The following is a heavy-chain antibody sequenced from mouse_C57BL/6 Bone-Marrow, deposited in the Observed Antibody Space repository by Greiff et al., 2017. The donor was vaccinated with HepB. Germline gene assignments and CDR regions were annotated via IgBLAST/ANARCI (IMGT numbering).Heavy chain of an antibody. CDR3: ASSGCDGYHFDY. CDR1: GYSLTGYF. Sequence: VQREQSGPELVKPGASVKISCKASGYSLTGYFMTWVMQSHGKGLEWIGGIIPSNGVTFYNQKFKGKATLSVDKSSSTSHMQLRSLTSEDSAVYYCASSGCDGYHFDYWGQGTTLTVSS. J-gene: IGHJ2*01. V-gene: IGHV1-20*01. D-gene: IGHD2-3*01. CDR2: IIPSNGVT.